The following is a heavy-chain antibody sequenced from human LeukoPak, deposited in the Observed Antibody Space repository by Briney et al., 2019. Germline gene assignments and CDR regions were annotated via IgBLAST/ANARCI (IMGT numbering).Heavy chain of an antibody. CDR3: ARHMYYYDSSGYYDY. J-gene: IGHJ4*02. CDR1: GGSISSYY. Sequence: SETLSLTCTVSGGSISSYYWSWIRQPPGKGLEWIGYIYYSGSTNYNPSLKSRVTISVDTSENQFSLKLSSVTAADTAVYYCARHMYYYDSSGYYDYWGQGTLVTVSS. CDR2: IYYSGST. V-gene: IGHV4-59*08. D-gene: IGHD3-22*01.